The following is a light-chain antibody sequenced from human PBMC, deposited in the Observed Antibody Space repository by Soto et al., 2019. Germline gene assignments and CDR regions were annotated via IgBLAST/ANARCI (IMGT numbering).Light chain of an antibody. J-gene: IGKJ2*01. CDR3: QQYDDLLPT. CDR2: DAS. V-gene: IGKV1-33*01. CDR1: QGIANY. Sequence: DIQMTQSPSSLSASVGDRVTITCQASQGIANYLNWYQQKPGKAPKVLIYDASSLEKGVPSRFSGSGSGTDFTFTISSLQPEDIATYYCQQYDDLLPTFGRGTKLEIK.